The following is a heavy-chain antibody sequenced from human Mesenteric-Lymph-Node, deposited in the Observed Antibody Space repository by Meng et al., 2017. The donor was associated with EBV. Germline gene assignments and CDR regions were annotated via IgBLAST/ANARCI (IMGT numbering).Heavy chain of an antibody. V-gene: IGHV4-34*01. D-gene: IGHD3-10*01. CDR3: AGHVGRGGDY. J-gene: IGHJ4*02. Sequence: QVQLQQWGAGLLKPSETLSLTCAVYGGSFSDYYWSWIRQPPGKGLEWIGEINHSGNTHNNPSLKSRVSMSVDTSKNQFSLKLDSVTAADTAMYYCAGHVGRGGDYWDQGALVTASS. CDR1: GGSFSDYY. CDR2: INHSGNT.